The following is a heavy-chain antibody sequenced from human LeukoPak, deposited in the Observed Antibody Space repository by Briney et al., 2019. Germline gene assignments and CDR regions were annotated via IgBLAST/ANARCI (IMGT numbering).Heavy chain of an antibody. Sequence: SGGSLRLSCAASGFTFDDYGMSWVRQAPGKGLEWVSGINWYGGSTGYADSVKGRFTISRDNAKNSLYLQMNSLRAEDTALYYCARDREGDDYVWGSYRPYYFDYWGQGTLVTVSS. V-gene: IGHV3-20*04. CDR2: INWYGGST. CDR1: GFTFDDYG. CDR3: ARDREGDDYVWGSYRPYYFDY. D-gene: IGHD3-16*02. J-gene: IGHJ4*02.